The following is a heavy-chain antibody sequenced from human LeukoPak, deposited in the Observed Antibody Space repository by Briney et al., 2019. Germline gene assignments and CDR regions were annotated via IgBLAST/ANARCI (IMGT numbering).Heavy chain of an antibody. D-gene: IGHD6-6*01. CDR3: ARGPYFRGVAARPIDY. V-gene: IGHV4-31*03. CDR2: IYYSGST. Sequence: SETLSLTCTVSGGSISSGGYYWSWLRQHPGMGLEWIGYIYYSGSTYYNPSLKSRVTISVDTSKNQFSLKLSSVTAAHTAVYYCARGPYFRGVAARPIDYWGQGTLVTVSS. CDR1: GGSISSGGYY. J-gene: IGHJ4*02.